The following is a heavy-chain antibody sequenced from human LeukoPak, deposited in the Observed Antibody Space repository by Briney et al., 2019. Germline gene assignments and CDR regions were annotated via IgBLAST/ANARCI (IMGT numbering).Heavy chain of an antibody. D-gene: IGHD4-17*01. V-gene: IGHV3-30*03. CDR2: ISYHGNNK. CDR3: ARCQESRVVDYELAS. Sequence: GGSLRLSCAASGFTFSIYGMHWVRQAPGKGLEWVAVISYHGNNKYYADSVKGRFTISRDNSKNTLYLQMNSLRAEDTAVYYCARCQESRVVDYELASWGEGTLVT. J-gene: IGHJ5*02. CDR1: GFTFSIYG.